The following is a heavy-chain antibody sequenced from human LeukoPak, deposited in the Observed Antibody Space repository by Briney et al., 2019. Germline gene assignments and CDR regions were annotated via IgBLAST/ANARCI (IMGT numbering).Heavy chain of an antibody. D-gene: IGHD2-15*01. CDR3: ARGRGYCSGGSCYYNWFDP. J-gene: IGHJ5*02. CDR2: INHSGST. Sequence: SETLSLTCTVSGYSISSGYYWGWIRQPPGKGLEWIGEINHSGSTNYNPSLKSRVTISVDTSKNQFSLKLSSVTAADTAVYYCARGRGYCSGGSCYYNWFDPWGRGTLVTVSS. CDR1: GYSISSGYY. V-gene: IGHV4-38-2*02.